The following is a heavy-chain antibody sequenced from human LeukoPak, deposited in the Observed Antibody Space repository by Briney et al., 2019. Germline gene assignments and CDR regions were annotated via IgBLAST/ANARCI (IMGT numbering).Heavy chain of an antibody. CDR3: ARDRRQRDYFDF. V-gene: IGHV4-59*12. CDR1: GGSISPYY. CDR2: IYYSGSL. Sequence: SETLSLTCTVSGGSISPYYWSWIRQPPGKGLEWIGYIYYSGSLYYNPSLKSRVTISVDTSNNQFSLKLNSVSAADTALYYCARDRRQRDYFDFWGQGARVTVSS. J-gene: IGHJ4*02. D-gene: IGHD1-1*01.